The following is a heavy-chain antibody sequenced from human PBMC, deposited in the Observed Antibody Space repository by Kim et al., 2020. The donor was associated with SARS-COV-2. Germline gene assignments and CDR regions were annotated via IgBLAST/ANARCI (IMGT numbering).Heavy chain of an antibody. V-gene: IGHV1-69*10. Sequence: SVKVSCKASGGPYRSYGLSWVRQAPGQGLEWMGWIISNGNKTDYAQKFQGRVTMTADRFNRVYIEVRSLRPEDAAADYCAREVHLLWLCVTNAFEYWG. J-gene: IGHJ4*01. D-gene: IGHD3-3*01. CDR3: AREVHLLWLCVTNAFEY. CDR1: GGPYRSYG. CDR2: IISNGNKT.